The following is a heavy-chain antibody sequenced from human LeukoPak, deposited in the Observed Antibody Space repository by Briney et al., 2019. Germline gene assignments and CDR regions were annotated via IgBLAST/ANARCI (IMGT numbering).Heavy chain of an antibody. V-gene: IGHV4-30-4*01. D-gene: IGHD2-21*02. CDR3: ARALCGGDCYGILLRFDP. CDR1: GGSISSGDYY. J-gene: IGHJ5*02. Sequence: SQTQSLTCTVSGGSISSGDYYWSWIRQPPGKGLEWIVYIYYSGSTYYNPSLKSRVTISVDTSKNQFSLKLSSVTAADTAAYYCARALCGGDCYGILLRFDPWGQGTLVAVSS. CDR2: IYYSGST.